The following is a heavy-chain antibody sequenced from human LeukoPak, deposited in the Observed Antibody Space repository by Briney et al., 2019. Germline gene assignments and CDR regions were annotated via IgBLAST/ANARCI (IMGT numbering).Heavy chain of an antibody. V-gene: IGHV3-30*04. Sequence: PGGSLGLSCAASGFTFSSYAMHWVRQAPGKGLEWVAVVSHDGKVQYYTDSVKGRFTISRDSSKSTLYLQMNSLRHEDTAVYYCARDPTVGWPDYFDYWGQGTLVTVSS. D-gene: IGHD4-11*01. CDR3: ARDPTVGWPDYFDY. CDR1: GFTFSSYA. CDR2: VSHDGKVQ. J-gene: IGHJ4*02.